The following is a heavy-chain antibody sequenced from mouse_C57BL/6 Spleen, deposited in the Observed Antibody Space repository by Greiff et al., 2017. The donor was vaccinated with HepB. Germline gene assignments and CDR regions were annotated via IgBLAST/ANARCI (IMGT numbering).Heavy chain of an antibody. Sequence: EVQGVESGGGLVKPGGSLKLSCAASGFTFSSYAMSWVRQTPEKRLEWVATISDGGSYTYYPDNVKGRFTISRDNAKNNLYLQMSHLKSEDTAMYYCARGDYDGQGDYWGQGTTLTVSS. J-gene: IGHJ2*01. CDR1: GFTFSSYA. V-gene: IGHV5-4*01. D-gene: IGHD2-4*01. CDR2: ISDGGSYT. CDR3: ARGDYDGQGDY.